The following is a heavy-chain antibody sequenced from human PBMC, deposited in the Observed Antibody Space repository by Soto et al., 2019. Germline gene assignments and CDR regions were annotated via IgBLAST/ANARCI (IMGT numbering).Heavy chain of an antibody. CDR2: ISSSSSYI. CDR3: ARDSCSSTSCFD. J-gene: IGHJ4*02. V-gene: IGHV3-21*01. D-gene: IGHD2-2*01. Sequence: EVQLVESGGGLVKPGGSLRLSCAASGFTFSSYSMNWVRQAPGKGLEWVSSISSSSSYIYYADSVKGRFTISRDNAKNSLYLQMNSRRAEDTAVYYCARDSCSSTSCFDWGQGTLVTVSS. CDR1: GFTFSSYS.